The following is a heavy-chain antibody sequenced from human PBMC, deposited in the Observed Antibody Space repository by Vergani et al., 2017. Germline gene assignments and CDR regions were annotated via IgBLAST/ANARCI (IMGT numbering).Heavy chain of an antibody. CDR1: GDSISSNNC. D-gene: IGHD2-15*01. CDR2: ICHTEDT. V-gene: IGHV4-4*03. Sequence: QVQLQESGPGLVKPPGTLSLTCAVSGDSISSNNCWTWVRQPPGKGLEWIGEICHTEDTKYSPSLKSRVTVSVDESRNLFSLRLNSVTAADTAVYYCARSRPYCTSGSCPAIWVQGTLVTVSS. J-gene: IGHJ4*02. CDR3: ARSRPYCTSGSCPAI.